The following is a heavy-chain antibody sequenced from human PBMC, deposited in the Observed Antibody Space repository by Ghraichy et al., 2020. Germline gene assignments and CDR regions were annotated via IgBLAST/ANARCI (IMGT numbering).Heavy chain of an antibody. Sequence: SETLSLTCTVSGDSISSYYWSWIRQPPGKGLEWIGYIYYNGGTNYNPSFESRVTISLDTSKNQFSLKLSSVTAADTAIYYCARDDYGPLNYWGQGTLVTVSS. V-gene: IGHV4-59*01. CDR3: ARDDYGPLNY. CDR1: GDSISSYY. CDR2: IYYNGGT. D-gene: IGHD4/OR15-4a*01. J-gene: IGHJ4*02.